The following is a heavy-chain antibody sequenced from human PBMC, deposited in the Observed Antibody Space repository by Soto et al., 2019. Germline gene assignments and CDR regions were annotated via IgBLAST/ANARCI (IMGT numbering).Heavy chain of an antibody. J-gene: IGHJ3*02. D-gene: IGHD6-19*01. V-gene: IGHV3-21*01. CDR3: ARVAVSAFDI. CDR1: GFTFSSYS. CDR2: ISSSSSYI. Sequence: EVQLVESGGGLVKPGGSLRLSCAASGFTFSSYSMNWVRQAPGKGLEWVSSISSSSSYIYYADSVKGRFTISRDNAKNSLYMQMNSLRAEDTAVYYCARVAVSAFDIWGQGTMVTVSS.